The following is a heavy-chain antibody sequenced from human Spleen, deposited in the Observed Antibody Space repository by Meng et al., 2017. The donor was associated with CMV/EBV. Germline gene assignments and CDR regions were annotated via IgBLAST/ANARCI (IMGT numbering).Heavy chain of an antibody. CDR3: ARTDSPFTTWGPYFDY. Sequence: GGSLRLSCQASGYKFSNYWIGWVRQMPGKGLEWMGIIYPDDSDTRYSPSFQGRVTISADRATSTAYLQWSSLKASDTAMYYCARTDSPFTTWGPYFDYWGQGTLVTVSS. D-gene: IGHD7-27*01. J-gene: IGHJ4*02. CDR2: IYPDDSDT. CDR1: GYKFSNYW. V-gene: IGHV5-51*01.